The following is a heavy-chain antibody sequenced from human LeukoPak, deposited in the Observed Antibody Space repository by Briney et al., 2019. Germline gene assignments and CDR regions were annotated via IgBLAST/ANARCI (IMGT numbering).Heavy chain of an antibody. D-gene: IGHD4-23*01. J-gene: IGHJ5*02. CDR3: ARDNSVEDTAWWFDP. V-gene: IGHV1-46*01. CDR2: INPSGGST. Sequence: ASVKVSCKASGYTFSSFYMHWVRQAPGQGLEWMGIINPSGGSTSYAQKFQGRVTMTRDMSTSTDYMELSSLRSEDTAVYYCARDNSVEDTAWWFDPWGQGTLVTVSS. CDR1: GYTFSSFY.